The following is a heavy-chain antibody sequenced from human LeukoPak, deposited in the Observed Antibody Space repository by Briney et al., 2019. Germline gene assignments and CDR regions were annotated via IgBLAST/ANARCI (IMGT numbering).Heavy chain of an antibody. CDR1: GFTFSSYA. CDR2: ISSNGGST. V-gene: IGHV3-64D*06. D-gene: IGHD2-2*01. Sequence: GGSLRLSCSASGFTFSSYAMHWVRQAPGKGLEYVPAISSNGGSTYYADSVKGRFTISRDNSKNTLYLQMSSLRAEDTAVYYCVKVMAEYQLLSGPDYWGQGTLVTVSS. CDR3: VKVMAEYQLLSGPDY. J-gene: IGHJ4*02.